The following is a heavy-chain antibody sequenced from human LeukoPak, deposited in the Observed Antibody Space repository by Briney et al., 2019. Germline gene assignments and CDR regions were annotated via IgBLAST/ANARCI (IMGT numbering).Heavy chain of an antibody. Sequence: GASVKVSCKASGYTFTTYGISWVRQAPGQGPEWMGWISADNGNTKYAQKFQGRVTMTTDTSTSTAYMELRSLRSDDTAVYYCARVGDYSGYDYLNWFDPWGQGTLVTVYS. CDR3: ARVGDYSGYDYLNWFDP. J-gene: IGHJ5*02. V-gene: IGHV1-18*01. CDR1: GYTFTTYG. D-gene: IGHD5-12*01. CDR2: ISADNGNT.